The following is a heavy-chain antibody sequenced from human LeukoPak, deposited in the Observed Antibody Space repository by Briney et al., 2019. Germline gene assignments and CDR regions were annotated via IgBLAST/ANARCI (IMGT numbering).Heavy chain of an antibody. CDR2: IDYSGNT. J-gene: IGHJ4*02. D-gene: IGHD6-13*01. CDR1: GGSISTYY. CDR3: ARAGVMGAAGLFDY. Sequence: SETLSLTCSVSGGSISTYYWSWIRQPPEQGLEWIGYIDYSGNTDYNPSLESRVTISVDMSKNQFFLKVNSVTAADTAVYYRARAGVMGAAGLFDYWGPGTLVTVSS. V-gene: IGHV4-59*01.